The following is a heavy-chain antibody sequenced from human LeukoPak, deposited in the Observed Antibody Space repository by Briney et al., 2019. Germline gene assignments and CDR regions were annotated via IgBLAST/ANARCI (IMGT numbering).Heavy chain of an antibody. D-gene: IGHD6-13*01. V-gene: IGHV1-69*13. CDR3: ARRAAAGTGIGYYYGMDV. Sequence: SVKVSCKASGGTFSSYAISWVRQAPGQGLEWMGGIIPIFGTANYAQKFQGRVTITADESPSTAYMELSSLRSEDTAVYYCARRAAAGTGIGYYYGMDVWGQGTTVTVSS. J-gene: IGHJ6*02. CDR2: IIPIFGTA. CDR1: GGTFSSYA.